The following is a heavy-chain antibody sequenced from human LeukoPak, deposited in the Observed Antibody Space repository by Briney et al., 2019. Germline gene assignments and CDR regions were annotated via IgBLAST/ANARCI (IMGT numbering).Heavy chain of an antibody. V-gene: IGHV4-4*09. CDR3: ARRGAATGTSVLPFDI. CDR1: GGSISSYY. CDR2: IYTSEST. Sequence: SETLSPTCTVSGGSISSYYWGWIRQPPGKGLEWIGYIYTSESTNYNPSLKSRVTISLDTSKNQFFLHLSSVTAADTAVYYCARRGAATGTSVLPFDIWGQGTMVTVSS. J-gene: IGHJ3*02. D-gene: IGHD6-13*01.